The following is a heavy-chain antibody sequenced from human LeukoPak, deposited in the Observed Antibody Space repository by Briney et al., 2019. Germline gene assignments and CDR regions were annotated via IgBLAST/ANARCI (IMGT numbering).Heavy chain of an antibody. CDR1: GYSFTSYW. Sequence: GESLKISCKGSGYSFTSYWIGWVRQMPGKGLEWMGIIYPGDSDTRYSPSFQGQVTISADKSISTAYLQWSSLKASDTAMYYCARHSYDILTGYYELCIDYWGQGTLVTVSS. J-gene: IGHJ4*02. CDR2: IYPGDSDT. CDR3: ARHSYDILTGYYELCIDY. D-gene: IGHD3-9*01. V-gene: IGHV5-51*01.